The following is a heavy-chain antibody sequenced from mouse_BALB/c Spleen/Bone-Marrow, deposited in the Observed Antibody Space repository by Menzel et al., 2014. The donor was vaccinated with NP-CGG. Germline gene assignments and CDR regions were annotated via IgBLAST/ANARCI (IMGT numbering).Heavy chain of an antibody. CDR2: ISSGGST. Sequence: EVMLVESGGGLVKPGGSLNLSCAASGFTFSSYAMSWVRQTPEKRLEWVASISSGGSTYYPDSVKGRFTISRDNARNILYLQMSRLRSEDTAMYYCARGGFRGLDYWGQGTTLTVSS. V-gene: IGHV5-6-5*01. J-gene: IGHJ2*01. CDR3: ARGGFRGLDY. CDR1: GFTFSSYA.